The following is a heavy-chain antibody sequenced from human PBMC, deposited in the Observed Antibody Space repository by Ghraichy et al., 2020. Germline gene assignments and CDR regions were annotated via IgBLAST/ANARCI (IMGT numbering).Heavy chain of an antibody. Sequence: GEPLNISCAASGFTFSEYGMHWVRQAPGKGLEWVAFIWHDLRDMYYAESVRGRFTISRDNSKNTLSLQMNSLRPEDTAIYYCAKDPGGREWGYHMDVWGKGTAVSVSS. CDR2: IWHDLRDM. V-gene: IGHV3-30*02. D-gene: IGHD1-26*01. CDR1: GFTFSEYG. CDR3: AKDPGGREWGYHMDV. J-gene: IGHJ6*03.